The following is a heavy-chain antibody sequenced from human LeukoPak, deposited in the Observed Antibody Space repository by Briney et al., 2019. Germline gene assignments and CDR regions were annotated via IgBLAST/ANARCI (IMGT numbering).Heavy chain of an antibody. CDR3: ANAPAYGLPLY. CDR2: ISGSGGST. V-gene: IGHV3-23*01. D-gene: IGHD4-17*01. Sequence: GSLRLSCSASGFTFISYTMTWVRQAPGKGLEWVSGISGSGGSTFDADSVKGRFTISRDNSKNTLYLQMNSLRDEDTAVYYCANAPAYGLPLYWGQGTLVSVPS. CDR1: GFTFISYT. J-gene: IGHJ4*02.